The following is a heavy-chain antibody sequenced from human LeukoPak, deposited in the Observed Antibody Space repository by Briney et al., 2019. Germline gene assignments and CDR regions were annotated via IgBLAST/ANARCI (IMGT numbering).Heavy chain of an antibody. J-gene: IGHJ4*02. D-gene: IGHD6-13*01. CDR2: IKQDGSEK. CDR3: ARGERKNLRQIIVAAGTYYFDY. CDR1: GFTFYSYW. V-gene: IGHV3-7*01. Sequence: GGSLRFSCAASGFTFYSYWMSWVRQAPGKGLEWVANIKQDGSEKYYVDSVKGRFTISRDNAKNSLYLQMNSLRAEDTAVYHCARGERKNLRQIIVAAGTYYFDYWGQGTLVTVSS.